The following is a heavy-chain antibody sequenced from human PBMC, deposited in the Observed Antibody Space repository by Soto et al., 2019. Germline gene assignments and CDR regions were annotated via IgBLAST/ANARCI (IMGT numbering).Heavy chain of an antibody. V-gene: IGHV3-23*01. CDR2: ISGRSDST. CDR3: AKDAVGAPVLWYFDL. J-gene: IGHJ2*01. CDR1: GFTFSSYA. D-gene: IGHD1-26*01. Sequence: EVQLLESGGGLVQPGGSLRLSCAASGFTFSSYAMSWVRQAPGKGLEWVSAISGRSDSTYYADSVKGRFTISRDNSKNTLYLQMNSLRAEDTAVYYCAKDAVGAPVLWYFDLWGRGTLVTVSS.